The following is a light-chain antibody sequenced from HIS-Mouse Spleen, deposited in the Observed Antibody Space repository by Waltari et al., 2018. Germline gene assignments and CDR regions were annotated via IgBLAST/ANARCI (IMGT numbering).Light chain of an antibody. J-gene: IGLJ2*01. Sequence: SYELTQPPSVSVSPGQTARITCSGDALPKKYAYWYQQKSGQAPVLVIYEDSKRPSGIPERFSGSSSGTMATLTISGGQVEDEADYCCYSTDSSGNHRVFGGGTKLTVL. CDR2: EDS. CDR3: YSTDSSGNHRV. V-gene: IGLV3-10*01. CDR1: ALPKKY.